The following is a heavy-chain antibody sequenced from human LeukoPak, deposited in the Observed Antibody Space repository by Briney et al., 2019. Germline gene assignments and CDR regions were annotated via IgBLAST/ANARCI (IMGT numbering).Heavy chain of an antibody. CDR3: AKVRDTCGYYYSMDV. CDR1: GFTFSNYG. J-gene: IGHJ6*03. CDR2: ISYHGRNE. Sequence: PGRSLRLSCEASGFTFSNYGMHWGRQTPRTGLEWVAAISYHGRNENYADSVKSRVTSYRDNYKNNLYMQMHSLRAEDAAVYYCAKVRDTCGYYYSMDVWGNGTTVIVSS. D-gene: IGHD3-16*02. V-gene: IGHV3-30*18.